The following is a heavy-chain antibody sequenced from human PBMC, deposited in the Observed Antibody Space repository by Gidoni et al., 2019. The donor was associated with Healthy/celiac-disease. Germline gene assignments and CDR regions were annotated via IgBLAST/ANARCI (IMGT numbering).Heavy chain of an antibody. J-gene: IGHJ3*02. CDR3: ATTATRYDAFDI. D-gene: IGHD1-1*01. CDR1: GYTFTGYY. Sequence: QVQLVQSGAEVKKPGASVKVSCKASGYTFTGYYRHWGRQDPGQGLEWMGRINPNSGGTNYAQKFQGRVTMTRDTSISTAYRELSRLRSDDTAVYYCATTATRYDAFDIWGQGTMVTVSS. CDR2: INPNSGGT. V-gene: IGHV1-2*06.